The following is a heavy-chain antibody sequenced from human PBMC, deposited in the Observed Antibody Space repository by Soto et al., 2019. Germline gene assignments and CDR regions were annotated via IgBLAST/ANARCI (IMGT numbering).Heavy chain of an antibody. V-gene: IGHV3-7*01. CDR2: INQDGSEK. D-gene: IGHD3-10*01. CDR1: GFTFSRFY. CDR3: ARAGPWFGNLPHPDY. Sequence: EVQLVESGGGLVLPGGSLRLSCAVSGFTFSRFYMTWVRQGPGKGLEWVASINQDGSEKYYVDSVKGRFMISRDNAKNSLFLQMNSLRTEDTGLYYCARAGPWFGNLPHPDYWGQGTLVAVSS. J-gene: IGHJ4*02.